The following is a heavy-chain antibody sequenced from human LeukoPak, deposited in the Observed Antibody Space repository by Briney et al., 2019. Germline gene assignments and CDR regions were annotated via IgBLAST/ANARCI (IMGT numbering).Heavy chain of an antibody. V-gene: IGHV3-21*04. CDR2: ISSSSVYI. D-gene: IGHD2-2*02. CDR1: GFPFSAYS. Sequence: PGGSLGLSCAASGFPFSAYSMNWVRQVPGKGLEWVSSISSSSVYIYYADSVRGRFTISRDNARNSLYLQMNSLRAEDTALYYCARRTDCSSTSCYNYYYYYMDVWGKGTTVTVSS. CDR3: ARRTDCSSTSCYNYYYYYMDV. J-gene: IGHJ6*03.